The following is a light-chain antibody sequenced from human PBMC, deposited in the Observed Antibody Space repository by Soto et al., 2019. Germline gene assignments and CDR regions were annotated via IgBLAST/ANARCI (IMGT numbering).Light chain of an antibody. Sequence: DIQMTQSPSTLSASVGDRVTITCRASQTIGSWLAWYQQKPGKAPKLLISKASSLESGVPSRFIGSGSGTEFTLTISSLQPDDFATYYCQQYNSYAMYTFGQGTKLEIK. CDR3: QQYNSYAMYT. CDR2: KAS. V-gene: IGKV1-5*03. J-gene: IGKJ2*01. CDR1: QTIGSW.